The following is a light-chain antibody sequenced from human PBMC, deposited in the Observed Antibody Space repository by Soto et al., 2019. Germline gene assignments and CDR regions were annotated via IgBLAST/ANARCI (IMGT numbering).Light chain of an antibody. CDR2: DVS. CDR3: SSYTSSSTPVV. J-gene: IGLJ2*01. Sequence: QSALTQPASVSGSPGQSITISCTGTSSDVGGYNYVSGYQQHPGKAPKLMIYDVSNRPSGVSNRFSGSKSGNPASLTISGLKPEDEANNYCSSYTSSSTPVVLGGGTKLTVL. CDR1: SSDVGGYNY. V-gene: IGLV2-14*01.